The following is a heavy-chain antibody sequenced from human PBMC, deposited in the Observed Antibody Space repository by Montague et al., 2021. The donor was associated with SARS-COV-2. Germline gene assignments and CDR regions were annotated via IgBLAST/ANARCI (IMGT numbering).Heavy chain of an antibody. D-gene: IGHD3-22*01. CDR1: GGSISSGGYY. Sequence: TLSLTCTVSGGSISSGGYYWSWIRQHPGKGLEWIGYIYYSGSTYYNPSLKSRVTISVDTSKNQFSLKLSSVTAADTAVYYFASARITMIVVVDAFDIWGQGTMVTVSS. V-gene: IGHV4-31*03. CDR3: ASARITMIVVVDAFDI. CDR2: IYYSGST. J-gene: IGHJ3*02.